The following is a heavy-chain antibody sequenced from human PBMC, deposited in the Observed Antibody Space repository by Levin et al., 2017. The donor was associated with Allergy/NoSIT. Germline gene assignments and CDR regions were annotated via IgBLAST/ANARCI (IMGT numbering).Heavy chain of an antibody. V-gene: IGHV3-48*03. Sequence: LSLTCAASGFTFSDYEMNWVRQAPGTGLECVSYISRSGSATYYADSVEGRFTVSRDNATNSLYLHMNSLRAEDTAVYYCARRLRRGDYYYGMDVWGQGTTVIVSS. CDR3: ARRLRRGDYYYGMDV. CDR1: GFTFSDYE. J-gene: IGHJ6*02. CDR2: ISRSGSAT.